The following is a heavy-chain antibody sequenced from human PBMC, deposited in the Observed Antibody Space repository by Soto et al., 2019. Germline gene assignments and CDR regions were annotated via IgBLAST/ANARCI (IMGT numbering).Heavy chain of an antibody. V-gene: IGHV3-15*07. CDR3: AAERAYFHDSNGYLSIDF. CDR1: GFSFSDAW. Sequence: VQLVESGGGLVKPGGSLRLSCAASGFSFSDAWLNWVRQAPGKGLEWVGRVKSKTDGETADYATFVKGRFTISRDDSKNALYLQMNSLKTGDTAVYYWAAERAYFHDSNGYLSIDFWGQGTLVTVSS. J-gene: IGHJ4*02. D-gene: IGHD3-22*01. CDR2: VKSKTDGETA.